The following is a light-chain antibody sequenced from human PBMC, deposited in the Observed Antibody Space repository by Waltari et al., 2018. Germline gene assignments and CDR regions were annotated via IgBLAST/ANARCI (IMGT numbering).Light chain of an antibody. Sequence: SYELTQPPSVSVSPGQTASIPCSGDTLGNKYACWYQLKPGQSPVLVIYQDTKRPSGIPERFSGSNSGNTATLTISGTQAMDEADYYCQAWDSKTHYVFGTGTKVTVL. CDR3: QAWDSKTHYV. V-gene: IGLV3-1*01. CDR2: QDT. J-gene: IGLJ1*01. CDR1: TLGNKY.